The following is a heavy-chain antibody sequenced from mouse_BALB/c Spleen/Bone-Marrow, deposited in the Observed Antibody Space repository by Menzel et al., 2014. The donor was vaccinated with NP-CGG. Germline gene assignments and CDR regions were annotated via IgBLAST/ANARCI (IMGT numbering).Heavy chain of an antibody. CDR1: GFDFXRYW. Sequence: EVMLVESGGGLVQPGGSLKLSCAASGFDFXRYWMSWVRQAPGKGLEWIGEINPDSSTINYTPSLKDKFIISRDNAKNALYLQMSKVRSGDTALYYCARPVYRYDPPAYWGQGTTLTVSS. D-gene: IGHD2-14*01. CDR3: ARPVYRYDPPAY. CDR2: INPDSSTI. J-gene: IGHJ2*01. V-gene: IGHV4-1*02.